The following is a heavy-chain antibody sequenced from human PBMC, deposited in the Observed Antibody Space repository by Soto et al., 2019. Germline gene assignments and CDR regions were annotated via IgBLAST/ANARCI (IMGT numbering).Heavy chain of an antibody. D-gene: IGHD3-22*01. V-gene: IGHV4-4*02. CDR2: IYHSGST. CDR1: GCSISSTNW. J-gene: IGHJ4*02. CDR3: ARDYDDASASPYGLDY. Sequence: SETLSLTCAVSGCSISSTNWWTWFRQPPRKGLEWIGEIYHSGSTNYNPSLKGRVTISLDKSKNQFSLNLTSVSAADTAVYFCARDYDDASASPYGLDYRGPGLLVTLSS.